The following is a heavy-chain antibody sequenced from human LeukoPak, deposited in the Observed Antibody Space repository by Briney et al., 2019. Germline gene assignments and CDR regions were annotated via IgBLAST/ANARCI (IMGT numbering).Heavy chain of an antibody. CDR1: GFTFDICA. CDR2: IGGPTET. D-gene: IGHD4-23*01. Sequence: GGSLSLSCVASGFTFDICAMSWVRQARGKGPEGVSSIGGPTETFYADSVKGRFTVSRDNSQNTLYLQMNSLRAEDPAVYYCVKDATPRNSIWDYFGKWGQGALVTVST. CDR3: VKDATPRNSIWDYFGK. J-gene: IGHJ4*02. V-gene: IGHV3-23*01.